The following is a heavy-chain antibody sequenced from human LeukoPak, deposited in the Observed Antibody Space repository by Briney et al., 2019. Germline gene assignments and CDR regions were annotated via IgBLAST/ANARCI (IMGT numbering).Heavy chain of an antibody. D-gene: IGHD2-15*01. CDR1: GYSISSGYY. V-gene: IGHV4-38-2*02. Sequence: PSETLSLTCTVSGYSISSGYYWGWIRQPPGQGLEWIGSIYHSGSTFYNPSLKSRVTISVDTSKNQFPLRLTSVTAADTAVYYCARLSGIYCDRGSCFNYFDSWGQGALVTVSS. CDR2: IYHSGST. CDR3: ARLSGIYCDRGSCFNYFDS. J-gene: IGHJ5*01.